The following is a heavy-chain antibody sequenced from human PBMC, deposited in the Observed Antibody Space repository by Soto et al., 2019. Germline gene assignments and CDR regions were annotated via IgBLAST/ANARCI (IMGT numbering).Heavy chain of an antibody. D-gene: IGHD3-3*01. V-gene: IGHV3-23*01. CDR1: GFTFSSYA. J-gene: IGHJ5*02. Sequence: GGSLRLSCAASGFTFSSYAMSWVRQAPGKGLEWVAAICGNGSSTYYADSVKGRFTISRDNSKNTLYLQMNSLRAEDTAVYYCARGWTIFGVVIDNWFDPWGQGTLVTVSS. CDR2: ICGNGSST. CDR3: ARGWTIFGVVIDNWFDP.